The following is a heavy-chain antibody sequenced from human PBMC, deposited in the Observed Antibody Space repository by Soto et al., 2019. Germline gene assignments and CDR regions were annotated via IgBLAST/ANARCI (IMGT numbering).Heavy chain of an antibody. CDR3: ARYDSSGYYWPYYYYGMDV. Sequence: PSETLSLTCTVSGGSISSGGYYWSWIRQHPGKGLEWIGYIYYSGSTYYNPSLKSRVTISVDTSKNQFSLKLSSVTAEDTAVYYCARYDSSGYYWPYYYYGMDVWGQGTTVTVS. V-gene: IGHV4-31*03. CDR1: GGSISSGGYY. D-gene: IGHD3-22*01. CDR2: IYYSGST. J-gene: IGHJ6*02.